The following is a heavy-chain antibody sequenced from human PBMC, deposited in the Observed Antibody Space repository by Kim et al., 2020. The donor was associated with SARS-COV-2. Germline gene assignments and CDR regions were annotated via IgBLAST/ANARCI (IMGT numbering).Heavy chain of an antibody. J-gene: IGHJ4*02. CDR2: T. D-gene: IGHD3-3*01. V-gene: IGHV4-31*02. CDR3: ARGFTVPSLEY. Sequence: TDYNPTLKSRVTKSVDTSKNQFSLELSAVTDADTAVYYCARGFTVPSLEYWGQGTLVTVSS.